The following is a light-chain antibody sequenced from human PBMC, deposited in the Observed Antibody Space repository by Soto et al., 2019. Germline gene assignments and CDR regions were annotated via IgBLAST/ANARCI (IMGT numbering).Light chain of an antibody. J-gene: IGKJ2*01. CDR2: GAS. CDR1: QSVSSN. CDR3: QQSYSTPYT. Sequence: EIVMTQSPATLSVSPGERATLSCRASQSVSSNLAWYQQKPGQAPRFLIYGASTRATGIPARFSGSGSGTEFTLTISSLQSEDFATYYCQQSYSTPYTFGQGTKLEIK. V-gene: IGKV3-15*01.